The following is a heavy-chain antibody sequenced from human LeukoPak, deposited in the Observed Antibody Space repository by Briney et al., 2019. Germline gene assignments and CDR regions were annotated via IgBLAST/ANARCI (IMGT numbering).Heavy chain of an antibody. CDR3: AKSYSNYIHYYYMDV. V-gene: IGHV3-23*01. CDR1: GFTFSSYA. J-gene: IGHJ6*03. Sequence: GGSLRLSCAASGFTFSSYAMSWVRQAPGKGLEWVSAISGSGGSTYYADSVKGRFTISRDNSKNTLYLQMNSLRAEDTAVYYCAKSYSNYIHYYYMDVWGKGTTVTVSS. D-gene: IGHD4-11*01. CDR2: ISGSGGST.